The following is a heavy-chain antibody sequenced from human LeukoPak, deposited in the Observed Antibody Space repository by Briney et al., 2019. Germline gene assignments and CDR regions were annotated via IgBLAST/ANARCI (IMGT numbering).Heavy chain of an antibody. CDR1: GGSISSYY. D-gene: IGHD3-16*01. CDR2: IYYSGST. Sequence: SETLSLTGTVSGGSISSYYWSWIRQPPGKGLEWIGYIYYSGSTNYNPSLKSRVTISVDTSKNQFSLKLSSVTAADTAVYYCARLRFPADAFDIWGQGTMVTVSS. V-gene: IGHV4-59*08. J-gene: IGHJ3*02. CDR3: ARLRFPADAFDI.